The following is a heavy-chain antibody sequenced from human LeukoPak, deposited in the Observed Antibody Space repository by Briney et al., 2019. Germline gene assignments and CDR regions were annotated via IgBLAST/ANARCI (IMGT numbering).Heavy chain of an antibody. CDR1: GYSISSGYY. CDR3: ARSVRYFDGPRGYFDY. Sequence: SETLSLTCTVSGYSISSGYYWGWIRQPPGKGLEWIGSIYHSGSTYYNLSLKSRVTISVDTSKNQFSLKLSSVTAADTAVYYCARSVRYFDGPRGYFDYWGQGTLVTVSS. J-gene: IGHJ4*02. V-gene: IGHV4-38-2*02. D-gene: IGHD3-9*01. CDR2: IYHSGST.